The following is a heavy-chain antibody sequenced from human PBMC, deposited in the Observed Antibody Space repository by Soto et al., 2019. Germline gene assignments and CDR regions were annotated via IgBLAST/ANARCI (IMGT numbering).Heavy chain of an antibody. D-gene: IGHD2-15*01. Sequence: GGSLRLSCAASGFTFSSYAMSWVRQAPGKGLEWVSAISGNGAGTYQADSAKGRFTVSRDNSKNTLYLQMNSLRAEDTAVYYCAKDRGYCSGVNCYSWSQYYYGMDVWGQGTTVTVSS. CDR1: GFTFSSYA. V-gene: IGHV3-23*01. CDR3: AKDRGYCSGVNCYSWSQYYYGMDV. J-gene: IGHJ6*02. CDR2: ISGNGAGT.